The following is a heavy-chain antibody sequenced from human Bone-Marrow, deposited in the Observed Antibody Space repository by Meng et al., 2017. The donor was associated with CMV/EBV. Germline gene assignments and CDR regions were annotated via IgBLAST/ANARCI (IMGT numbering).Heavy chain of an antibody. CDR3: AREVAPWSYYYGMDV. CDR1: GGSVSSGSYY. V-gene: IGHV4-61*01. Sequence: SETLSLTCTVSGGSVSSGSYYWSWIRQPPGKGLEWIGYIYYSGSTNYNPSLKSRVTISVDTSKNQFSLKLSSVTAADTAVYYCAREVAPWSYYYGMDVWGQGTTVTVSS. J-gene: IGHJ6*02. D-gene: IGHD2-21*01. CDR2: IYYSGST.